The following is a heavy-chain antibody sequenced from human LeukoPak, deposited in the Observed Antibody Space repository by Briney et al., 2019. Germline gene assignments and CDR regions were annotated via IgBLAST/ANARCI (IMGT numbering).Heavy chain of an antibody. CDR2: IYYSGST. Sequence: TSETLSLTCTVSGGSISSSSYYWGWIRQLPGKGLEWIGSIYYSGSTYYNPSLKSRVTISVDTSKNQFSLKLSSVTAADTAVYCCATTDYYDSSGTTWGYWGQGTLVTVSS. D-gene: IGHD3-22*01. V-gene: IGHV4-39*01. CDR3: ATTDYYDSSGTTWGY. J-gene: IGHJ4*02. CDR1: GGSISSSSYY.